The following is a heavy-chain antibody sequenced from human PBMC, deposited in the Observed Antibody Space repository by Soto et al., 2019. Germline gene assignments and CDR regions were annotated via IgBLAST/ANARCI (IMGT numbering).Heavy chain of an antibody. Sequence: AASVKVSCKASGYTFTGYYMHWVRQAPGQGLEWMGWINPNSGGTNYAQKFQGRVTMTRDTSISTAYMELSRLRSDDTAVYYCARVGSSSLYRAHYYYYYYGMDVWGQGTTVTVSS. D-gene: IGHD6-13*01. CDR2: INPNSGGT. V-gene: IGHV1-2*02. J-gene: IGHJ6*02. CDR1: GYTFTGYY. CDR3: ARVGSSSLYRAHYYYYYYGMDV.